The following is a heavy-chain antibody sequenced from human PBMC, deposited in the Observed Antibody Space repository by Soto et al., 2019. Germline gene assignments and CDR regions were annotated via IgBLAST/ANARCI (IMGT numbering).Heavy chain of an antibody. CDR3: ARTLYYYDSSGYR. V-gene: IGHV3-21*01. Sequence: GGSVRHSGEASGFPFSGYSMNWVRQAPGKGLEWVSSISSSSSYIYYADSVKGRFTISRDNAKNSLYLQMNSLRAEDTAVYYCARTLYYYDSSGYRWGQGTLVTVSS. CDR1: GFPFSGYS. J-gene: IGHJ4*02. CDR2: ISSSSSYI. D-gene: IGHD3-22*01.